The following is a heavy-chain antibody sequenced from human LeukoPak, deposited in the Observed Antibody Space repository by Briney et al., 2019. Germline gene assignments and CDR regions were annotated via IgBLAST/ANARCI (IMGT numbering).Heavy chain of an antibody. D-gene: IGHD3-22*01. CDR1: GYTFTSYG. V-gene: IGHV1-18*01. CDR2: ISAYNGNT. Sequence: ASVNVSCKASGYTFTSYGISWVRQAPGQGLEWMGWISAYNGNTNYAQKLQGRVTMTTDTPTSTAYMELRSLRSDDTAVYYCTRRITMIAHYYYYGMDVWGQGTTVTVSS. CDR3: TRRITMIAHYYYYGMDV. J-gene: IGHJ6*02.